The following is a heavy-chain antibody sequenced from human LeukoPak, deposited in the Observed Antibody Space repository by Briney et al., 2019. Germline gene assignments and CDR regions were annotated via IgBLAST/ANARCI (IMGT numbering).Heavy chain of an antibody. CDR2: IYYSGST. D-gene: IGHD2-15*01. CDR3: AAQDVNWFDP. Sequence: PSETLSLTCTVSGGSISSGGYYWSWIRQHPGKGLEWIGYIYYSGSTYYNPSLKSRVTISVDTSGNQFSLKLSSVTAADTAVYYCAAQDVNWFDPWGQGTLVTVSS. J-gene: IGHJ5*02. CDR1: GGSISSGGYY. V-gene: IGHV4-31*03.